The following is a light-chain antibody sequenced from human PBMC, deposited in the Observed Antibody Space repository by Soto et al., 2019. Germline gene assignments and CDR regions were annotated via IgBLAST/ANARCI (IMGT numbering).Light chain of an antibody. CDR1: QSISSY. CDR2: AAS. Sequence: DIQMTQSPSSLSASVGDRVTITCRASQSISSYLNWYQQKPGKAPKLLIYAASSLQSGVPSRFSGSGSGTDFTLTISSLQPEDFATYYCQQSYSTPKIFGHGTKVDIK. CDR3: QQSYSTPKI. J-gene: IGKJ3*01. V-gene: IGKV1-39*01.